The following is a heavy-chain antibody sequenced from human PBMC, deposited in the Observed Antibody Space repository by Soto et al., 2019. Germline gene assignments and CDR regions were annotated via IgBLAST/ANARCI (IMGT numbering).Heavy chain of an antibody. CDR3: SSSLLVGNGLEGESD. D-gene: IGHD2-21*01. Sequence: QVQLVQSGAEVKKPGASVKVSCKASGYTFTSYGISWMRQAPGQGLEWMGWISAYNGNTNYAQKLQGRVTMTTNTSTSTANMEMRSLRPDDEAMYSYSSSLLVGNGLEGESDWGQGTLVTVSS. V-gene: IGHV1-18*01. J-gene: IGHJ4*02. CDR1: GYTFTSYG. CDR2: ISAYNGNT.